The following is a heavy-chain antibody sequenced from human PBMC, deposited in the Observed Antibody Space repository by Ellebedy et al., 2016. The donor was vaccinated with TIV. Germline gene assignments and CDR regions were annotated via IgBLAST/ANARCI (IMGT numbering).Heavy chain of an antibody. CDR1: GGSISSNNW. J-gene: IGHJ3*02. Sequence: SETLSLTCAVSGGSISSNNWWTWVRQPPGKGLEWIGEIYHCGSTNYNPSLKSQVTISVDKSKIQFSLRLSSVTAADTAMYYCARRQAYGDYEYAFDIWGQGTMVTVSS. V-gene: IGHV4-4*02. D-gene: IGHD4-17*01. CDR2: IYHCGST. CDR3: ARRQAYGDYEYAFDI.